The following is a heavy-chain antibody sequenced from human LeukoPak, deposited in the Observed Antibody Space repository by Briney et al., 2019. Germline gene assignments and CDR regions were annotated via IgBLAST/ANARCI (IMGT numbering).Heavy chain of an antibody. CDR3: ARDCETHCGRDPPDY. D-gene: IGHD2-21*02. V-gene: IGHV3-7*01. Sequence: GGSLRLSCAASGFTLSNYWMSWVRQALGKGLEWVANIKKDGSENYYVESVKGRFTVSRDDAKNSLYLQMNSLRAEDTAVYYCARDCETHCGRDPPDYWGQGILVTVSS. J-gene: IGHJ4*02. CDR2: IKKDGSEN. CDR1: GFTLSNYW.